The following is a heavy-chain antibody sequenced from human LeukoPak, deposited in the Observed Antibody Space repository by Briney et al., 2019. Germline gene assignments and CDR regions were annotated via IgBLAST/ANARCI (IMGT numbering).Heavy chain of an antibody. J-gene: IGHJ4*02. Sequence: RGSLRLSCAASGFPVSSNYMSWIRQAPGKGLEWVSVIYSGADTYYAESVKGRFTISRDNSKNTLYLQMNSLRAEDTAVYYCARGPYELRFLEWSPPTDYWGQGTLVTVSS. CDR1: GFPVSSNY. D-gene: IGHD3-3*01. V-gene: IGHV3-66*02. CDR3: ARGPYELRFLEWSPPTDY. CDR2: IYSGADT.